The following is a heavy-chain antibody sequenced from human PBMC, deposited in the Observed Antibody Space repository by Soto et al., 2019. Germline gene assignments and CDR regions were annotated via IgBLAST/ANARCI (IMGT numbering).Heavy chain of an antibody. CDR1: GFTFSSYA. CDR2: ISGSGGST. V-gene: IGHV3-23*01. CDR3: ANMVRGVLNPYYYYYYMDV. Sequence: EVQLLESGGGLVQPGGSLRLSCAASGFTFSSYAMSWVRQAPGKGLEWVSAISGSGGSTYYADSVKGRFTISRDNSKNTLYLQMNSLRAEDTAVYYCANMVRGVLNPYYYYYYMDVWGKGTTVTVSS. J-gene: IGHJ6*03. D-gene: IGHD3-10*01.